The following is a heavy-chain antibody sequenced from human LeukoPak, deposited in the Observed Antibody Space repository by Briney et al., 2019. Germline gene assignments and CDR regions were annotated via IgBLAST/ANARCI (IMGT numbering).Heavy chain of an antibody. J-gene: IGHJ4*02. CDR1: GYTVTTYY. Sequence: ASVKVSCKASGYTVTTYYMHWVRQAPGQGLEWMGVINPSGGNTNTAQKFQGRVTMTTHTSTSTAYMELRSLRSDDTAVYYCARDFPTVTKAGGVYWGQGTLVTVSS. CDR2: INPSGGNT. V-gene: IGHV1-46*01. D-gene: IGHD4-17*01. CDR3: ARDFPTVTKAGGVY.